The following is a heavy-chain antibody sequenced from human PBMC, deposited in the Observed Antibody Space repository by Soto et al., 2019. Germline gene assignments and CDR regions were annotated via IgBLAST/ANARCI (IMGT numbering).Heavy chain of an antibody. CDR3: ARSFGMDVSGTNYSDP. CDR1: GFSLNTRLVG. D-gene: IGHD3-10*01. Sequence: QITLKESGPTPVKPPQTLTLTCTFSGFSLNTRLVGVGWIRQPPGKALEWLALIYWDAIERYSPSLKNRLTITKDPSKNQVVLIMTDIDPMDTATYYCARSFGMDVSGTNYSDPWGQGALVTVYS. J-gene: IGHJ5*02. V-gene: IGHV2-5*02. CDR2: IYWDAIE.